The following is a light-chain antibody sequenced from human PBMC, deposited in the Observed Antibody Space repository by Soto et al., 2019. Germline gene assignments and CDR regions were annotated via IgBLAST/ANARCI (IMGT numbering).Light chain of an antibody. CDR1: QSVPSNY. J-gene: IGKJ4*01. V-gene: IGKV3-20*01. CDR2: GAS. CDR3: QQYGGSPPV. Sequence: ELVLTQSPGTLSLSPGERATLSCRASQSVPSNYLAWYQQKPGQAPSLLIYGASSRATAIPDRFSGSGSGIDFTLTINRLEPDDFAVYYCQQYGGSPPVFGGGTKVEIK.